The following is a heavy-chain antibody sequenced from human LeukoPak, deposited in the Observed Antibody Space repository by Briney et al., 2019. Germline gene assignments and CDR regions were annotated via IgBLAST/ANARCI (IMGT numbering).Heavy chain of an antibody. Sequence: GGSLRLSCAASGFTFSSYWMSWVRQAPGKGLEWVANIKQDGSEKYYVDSVKGRFTISRDNAKNSLYLQMNSLRAEDTAVYYCASVAYCGGDCYFRYFDYWGQGTLVTVSS. V-gene: IGHV3-7*01. J-gene: IGHJ4*02. CDR2: IKQDGSEK. D-gene: IGHD2-21*01. CDR3: ASVAYCGGDCYFRYFDY. CDR1: GFTFSSYW.